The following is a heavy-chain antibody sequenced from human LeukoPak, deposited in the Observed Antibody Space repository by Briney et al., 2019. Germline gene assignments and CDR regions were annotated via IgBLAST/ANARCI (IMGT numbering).Heavy chain of an antibody. Sequence: ASVKVSSKASGYTFTAYYMHWVRQAPGQGLEWMGWIKCDSGGTNYAQKFQGRVTMTRDTSISTAYMELSRLRSDDTAVYYCASTRPTGDSEAFDMGGQGTMVTVSS. CDR3: ASTRPTGDSEAFDM. D-gene: IGHD2-21*02. J-gene: IGHJ3*02. V-gene: IGHV1-2*02. CDR1: GYTFTAYY. CDR2: IKCDSGGT.